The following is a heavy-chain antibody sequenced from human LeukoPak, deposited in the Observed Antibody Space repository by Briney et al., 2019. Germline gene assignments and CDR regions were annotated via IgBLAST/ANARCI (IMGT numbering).Heavy chain of an antibody. CDR3: TRNRLSYDILTGYYTRDGMDV. V-gene: IGHV3-48*03. CDR1: GFTFSNYE. D-gene: IGHD3-9*01. J-gene: IGHJ6*02. Sequence: NPGGSLRLSCAASGFTFSNYEMNWVRQAPGKGLEWVSYISSSGSIIYYADSVKGRFTMSRDNAKNSLYLQMNSLRAEDTAVYYCTRNRLSYDILTGYYTRDGMDVWGQGTTVTVSS. CDR2: ISSSGSII.